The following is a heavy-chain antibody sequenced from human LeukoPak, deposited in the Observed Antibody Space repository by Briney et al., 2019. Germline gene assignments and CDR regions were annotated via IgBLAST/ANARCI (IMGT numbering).Heavy chain of an antibody. CDR2: ISSNGGST. CDR3: VKEGAAGIAVAGTFDY. V-gene: IGHV3-64D*06. D-gene: IGHD6-19*01. Sequence: GGSLRLSCSASGFTFSSYAMHWVRQAPGKGLEYVSAISSNGGSTYYADSMKGRFTISRDNSKNTLYLQMSSLRAEDTAVYYCVKEGAAGIAVAGTFDYWGQGTLVTVSS. J-gene: IGHJ4*02. CDR1: GFTFSSYA.